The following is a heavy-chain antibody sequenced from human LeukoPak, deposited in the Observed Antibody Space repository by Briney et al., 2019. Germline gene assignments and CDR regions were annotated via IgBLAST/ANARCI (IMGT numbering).Heavy chain of an antibody. Sequence: GGSLRLSCAASGFTFSSYGMHWVRQAPGKGLEWVAVIWYDGSNKYYADSVKGRFTISRDNSKNTLYLQMNSLRAEDMAVYYCARDQSTATIDYWGQGTLVTVSS. CDR1: GFTFSSYG. CDR2: IWYDGSNK. CDR3: ARDQSTATIDY. J-gene: IGHJ4*02. D-gene: IGHD5-12*01. V-gene: IGHV3-33*01.